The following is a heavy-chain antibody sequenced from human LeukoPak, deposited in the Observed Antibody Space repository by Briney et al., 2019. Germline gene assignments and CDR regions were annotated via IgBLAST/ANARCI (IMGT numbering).Heavy chain of an antibody. CDR2: IRYDGSNK. CDR1: GFTFSSYA. D-gene: IGHD5-24*01. V-gene: IGHV3-30*02. Sequence: GGSLRLSCAASGFTFSSYAMSWVRQAPGKGLEWVAFIRYDGSNKYYADSMKGRFTISRDNSKNSLYLQMNSLRTEDTAVYYCAKNQMRNWFGPWGQGTLVIVSS. J-gene: IGHJ5*02. CDR3: AKNQMRNWFGP.